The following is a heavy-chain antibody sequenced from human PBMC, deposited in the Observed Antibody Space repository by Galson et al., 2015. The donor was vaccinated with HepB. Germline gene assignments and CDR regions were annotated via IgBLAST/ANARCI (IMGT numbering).Heavy chain of an antibody. Sequence: SVKVSCKASGSTFSDYYIHWVRQAPGQGLEWMGWIYPTSGATNHAQKFQGRVTMTRDPSVSTVYMELSRLTSDDTAVYYCARDHVSIEIRSALVIGIDVWEQGTTVIVSA. V-gene: IGHV1-2*02. J-gene: IGHJ6*01. D-gene: IGHD6-6*01. CDR2: IYPTSGAT. CDR1: GSTFSDYY. CDR3: ARDHVSIEIRSALVIGIDV.